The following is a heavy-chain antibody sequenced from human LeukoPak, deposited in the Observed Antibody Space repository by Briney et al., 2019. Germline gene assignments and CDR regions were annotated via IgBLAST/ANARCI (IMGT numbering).Heavy chain of an antibody. CDR2: ISRSGNTR. CDR1: GFTFSSYE. CDR3: AKESGKFDY. V-gene: IGHV3-48*03. J-gene: IGHJ4*02. Sequence: GGSLRLSCAASGFTFSSYEMNWVRQAPGKGLEWVSYISRSGNTRYYADSVKGRFSISRDNSKNSLYLEMTSLRTEDAAMYYCAKESGKFDYWGQGTLVAVSS.